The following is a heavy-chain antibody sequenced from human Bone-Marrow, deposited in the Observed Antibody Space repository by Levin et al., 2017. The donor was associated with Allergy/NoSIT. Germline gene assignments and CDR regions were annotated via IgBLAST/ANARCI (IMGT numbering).Heavy chain of an antibody. Sequence: GESLKISCAASGFTFSSYAMSWVRQAPGKGLEWVSAISGSGGSTYYADSVKGRFTISRDNSKNTLYLQMNSLRAEDTAVYYCANDKTGYSSGWYGNWGQGTLVTVSS. D-gene: IGHD6-19*01. V-gene: IGHV3-23*01. CDR3: ANDKTGYSSGWYGN. J-gene: IGHJ4*02. CDR1: GFTFSSYA. CDR2: ISGSGGST.